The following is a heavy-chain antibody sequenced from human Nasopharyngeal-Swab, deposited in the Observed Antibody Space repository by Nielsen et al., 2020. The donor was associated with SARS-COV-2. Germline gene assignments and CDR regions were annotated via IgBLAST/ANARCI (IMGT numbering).Heavy chain of an antibody. CDR2: INWNSGSP. J-gene: IGHJ6*02. Sequence: SLKISCTASGFTFDHYAMNWVRQAPGKGLERVSGINWNSGSPGYADSVKGRFTISRDNAKNTLYLQMNSLRPEDTALYYCAKDMGNYYGSTRMDVWGQGTTVTVSS. D-gene: IGHD3-10*01. CDR1: GFTFDHYA. CDR3: AKDMGNYYGSTRMDV. V-gene: IGHV3-9*01.